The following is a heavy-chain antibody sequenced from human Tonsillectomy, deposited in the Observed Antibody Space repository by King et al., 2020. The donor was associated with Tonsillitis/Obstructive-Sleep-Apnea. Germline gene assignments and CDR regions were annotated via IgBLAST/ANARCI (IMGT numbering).Heavy chain of an antibody. CDR3: AKAMVQGIIITIFDY. D-gene: IGHD3-10*01. V-gene: IGHV3-23*04. J-gene: IGHJ4*02. CDR2: IIGGGGST. Sequence: VQLVESGGGLVQPGGSLRLSCAASGITFSSYAMSWVRQAPGKGLEWVSTIIGGGGSTYYADSVKGRFTISIDNSKNTLDLQMNSLRAEDTAVYYCAKAMVQGIIITIFDYWGQGTLVTVSS. CDR1: GITFSSYA.